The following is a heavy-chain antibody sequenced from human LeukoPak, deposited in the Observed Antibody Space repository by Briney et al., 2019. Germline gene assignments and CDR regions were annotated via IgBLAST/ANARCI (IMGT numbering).Heavy chain of an antibody. D-gene: IGHD1-26*01. CDR3: AKDAHSGSSYYYYYGMDV. Sequence: GGSLRLSCAASGFTFSGYGMHWVRQAPGKGLEWVAVISYDGSNKYYADSVKGRFTISRDNSKNTLYLQMNSLRAEDTAVYYCAKDAHSGSSYYYYYGMDVWGQGTTVTVSS. J-gene: IGHJ6*02. CDR1: GFTFSGYG. CDR2: ISYDGSNK. V-gene: IGHV3-30*18.